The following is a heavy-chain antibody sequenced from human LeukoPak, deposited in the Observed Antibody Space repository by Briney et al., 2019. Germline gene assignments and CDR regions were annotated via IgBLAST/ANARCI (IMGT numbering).Heavy chain of an antibody. V-gene: IGHV3-30-3*01. CDR2: ISYDGSNK. D-gene: IGHD6-19*01. Sequence: PGRSLRLSCAASGFTFSSYAMHWVRQAPGKGLEWVAVISYDGSNKYYADSVKGRFTISRDNSKNTLYLQMNSLRAEDTAVYYCARDGPTKRIAVAGTKDYWGQGTLVTVSS. CDR3: ARDGPTKRIAVAGTKDY. CDR1: GFTFSSYA. J-gene: IGHJ4*02.